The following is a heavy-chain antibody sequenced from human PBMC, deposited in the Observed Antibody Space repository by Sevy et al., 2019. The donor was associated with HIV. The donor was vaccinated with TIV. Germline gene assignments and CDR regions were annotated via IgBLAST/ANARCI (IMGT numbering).Heavy chain of an antibody. V-gene: IGHV3-23*01. CDR3: AKNGYSSSWYGGRFDP. J-gene: IGHJ5*02. D-gene: IGHD6-13*01. CDR1: GFTFSSYA. Sequence: GGSLSLSCAASGFTFSSYAMSWVRQAPGKGLEWVSAISGSGGSTYYADSVKGRFTISRDNSKNTLYLQMNSLRAEDTAVYYCAKNGYSSSWYGGRFDPWGQGTLVTVSS. CDR2: ISGSGGST.